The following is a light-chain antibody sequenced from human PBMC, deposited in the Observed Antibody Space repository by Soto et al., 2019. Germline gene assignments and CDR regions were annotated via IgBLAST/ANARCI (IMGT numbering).Light chain of an antibody. CDR3: QPDNTLPPIP. CDR1: QSVRSN. V-gene: IGKV3-15*01. J-gene: IGKJ5*01. CDR2: GAS. Sequence: IGMSQSPATLSVSQSETVTLSCRASQSVRSNLAWYQQKPGQAPRLLIYGASTRATGLPARFSGSGSGTDFTLTISSLQSEDFAVHYCQPDNTLPPIPFAEGTLLAIK.